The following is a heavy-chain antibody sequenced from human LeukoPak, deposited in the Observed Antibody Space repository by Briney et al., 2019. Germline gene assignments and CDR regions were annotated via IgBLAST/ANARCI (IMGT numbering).Heavy chain of an antibody. Sequence: PSETLSLTCTVSGGSISSYYWSWIRQPPGKGLEWIGYIYYSGSTNYNPSLKSRVTISVDTSKNQFSLNLNSVTAADTAVYYCAGVGSSWFDYWGQGTLVTVSS. CDR3: AGVGSSWFDY. D-gene: IGHD6-13*01. V-gene: IGHV4-59*01. CDR2: IYYSGST. J-gene: IGHJ4*02. CDR1: GGSISSYY.